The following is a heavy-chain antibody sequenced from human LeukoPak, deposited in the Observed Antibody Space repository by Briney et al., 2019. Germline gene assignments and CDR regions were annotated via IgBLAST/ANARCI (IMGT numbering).Heavy chain of an antibody. CDR1: GFTFSSYA. CDR2: ISSNGGSA. CDR3: ARSSGSYIGDVDY. J-gene: IGHJ4*02. D-gene: IGHD1-26*01. V-gene: IGHV3-64*01. Sequence: GGSLRLSCAASGFTFSSYAMHWVRQAPGKGLEYVSAISSNGGSAYYANSVKGRFTISRDNSMNTLYLQMGSLRAEDMAVYYCARSSGSYIGDVDYWGQGTQVTVSS.